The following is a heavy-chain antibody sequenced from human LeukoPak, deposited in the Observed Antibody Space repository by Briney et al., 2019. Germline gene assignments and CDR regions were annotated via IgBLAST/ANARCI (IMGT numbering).Heavy chain of an antibody. CDR1: GFTFTSYA. CDR3: AKPARTDYADY. Sequence: GGTLRLSCAASGFTFTSYAMNWVRQAPGKGLEWVSAISGSGGNTYYADSVKGRFTISRDNSKNTLFLQMNSLRAEDTAVYYCAKPARTDYADYWGQGTLVTVSS. V-gene: IGHV3-23*01. J-gene: IGHJ4*02. CDR2: ISGSGGNT. D-gene: IGHD1-14*01.